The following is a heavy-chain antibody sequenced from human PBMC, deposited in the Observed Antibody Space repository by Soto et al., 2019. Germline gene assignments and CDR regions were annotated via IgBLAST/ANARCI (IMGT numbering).Heavy chain of an antibody. V-gene: IGHV4-61*08. J-gene: IGHJ5*02. Sequence: SETLSLTCTVSGGSVSSGDYYWSWIRQPPGKGLEWIGYIYYSGSTNYNPSLKSRVSISLDTSKNQFSLRLTSVTAADTAGYYCARIPVNKDMINWFDPWGHGTLVTVSS. D-gene: IGHD3-16*01. CDR1: GGSVSSGDYY. CDR2: IYYSGST. CDR3: ARIPVNKDMINWFDP.